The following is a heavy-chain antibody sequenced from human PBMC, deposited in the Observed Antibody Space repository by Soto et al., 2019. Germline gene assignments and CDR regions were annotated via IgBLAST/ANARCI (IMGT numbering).Heavy chain of an antibody. J-gene: IGHJ5*02. V-gene: IGHV4-30-4*01. D-gene: IGHD3-3*01. CDR3: ARTYYDFWSGYYRRWFDP. CDR2: IYYSGST. Sequence: SETLSLTCTVSGGSISSGDYYWSWIRQPPGKGLEWIGYIYYSGSTYYNPSLKSRVTISVDTSKNQFSLKLSSVTAADTAVYYCARTYYDFWSGYYRRWFDPWGQGTLVT. CDR1: GGSISSGDYY.